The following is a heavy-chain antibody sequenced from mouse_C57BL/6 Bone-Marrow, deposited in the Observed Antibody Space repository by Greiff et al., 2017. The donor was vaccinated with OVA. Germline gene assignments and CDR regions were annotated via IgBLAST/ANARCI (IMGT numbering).Heavy chain of an antibody. CDR3: AREGDYGSSCYAMDY. CDR1: GYTFTSYW. V-gene: IGHV1-50*01. J-gene: IGHJ4*01. D-gene: IGHD1-1*01. CDR2: IDPSDSYT. Sequence: QVQLQQPGAELVKPGASVKLSCKASGYTFTSYWMQWVKQRPGQGLEWIGEIDPSDSYTNYNQKFKGKATLTVDTSSSTAYMQLSSLTSEDSAVYYCAREGDYGSSCYAMDYWSQGTSVTVSS.